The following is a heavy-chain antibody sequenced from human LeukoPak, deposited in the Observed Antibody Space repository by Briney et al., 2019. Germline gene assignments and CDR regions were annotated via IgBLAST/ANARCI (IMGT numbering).Heavy chain of an antibody. J-gene: IGHJ4*02. CDR2: ISAYNGNT. D-gene: IGHD3-10*02. CDR1: GYTFTSYS. Sequence: ASVKVSCKASGYTFTSYSISWVRQAPGQGLEWMGWISAYNGNTNYAQKLQGRVTMTTDTSTSTAYMELRSLRSDDTAVYYCARGRLKVFGESSIDYWGQGTLVTVSS. V-gene: IGHV1-18*01. CDR3: ARGRLKVFGESSIDY.